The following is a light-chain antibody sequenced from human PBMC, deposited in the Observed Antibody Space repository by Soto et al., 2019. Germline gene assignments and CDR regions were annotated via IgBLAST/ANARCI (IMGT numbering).Light chain of an antibody. CDR1: QSVSSSY. J-gene: IGKJ4*01. V-gene: IGKV3-20*01. CDR2: GAS. Sequence: EIVLTQSPGTLSLSPGERATLSCRASQSVSSSYLAWYQQKPGQAPRLLIYGASRRATGIADRFSGSGSGTDVSLTISRLEPEDFAVYYCQQYGTSPLTFVGGTKVEIK. CDR3: QQYGTSPLT.